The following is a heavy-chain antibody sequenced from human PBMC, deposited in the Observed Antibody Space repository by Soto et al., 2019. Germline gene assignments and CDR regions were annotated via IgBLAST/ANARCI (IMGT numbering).Heavy chain of an antibody. V-gene: IGHV1-58*01. CDR3: AAPVAATVYYYYGMDV. Sequence: ASVKVSCKASGFTFTSSAVQWVRQARGQRLEWIGWIVVGSGNTNYAQKFQERVTITRDMSTSTAYMELSSLKSEDTAVYYCAAPVAATVYYYYGMDVWGQGTKVTVSS. CDR2: IVVGSGNT. D-gene: IGHD2-15*01. CDR1: GFTFTSSA. J-gene: IGHJ6*02.